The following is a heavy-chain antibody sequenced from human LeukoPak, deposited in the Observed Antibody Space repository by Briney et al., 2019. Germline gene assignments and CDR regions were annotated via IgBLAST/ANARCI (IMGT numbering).Heavy chain of an antibody. CDR3: ARDPVSREDYGGNPEDY. CDR2: IKQDGSEK. V-gene: IGHV3-7*03. D-gene: IGHD4-23*01. J-gene: IGHJ4*02. Sequence: GGSLRLSCAASGFTFSSYWMSWVRQAPGKGLEWVANIKQDGSEKYYVDSVKGRFTISRDNAKNSLYLQMNSLRAEDTAVYYCARDPVSREDYGGNPEDYWGQGTLVTDSS. CDR1: GFTFSSYW.